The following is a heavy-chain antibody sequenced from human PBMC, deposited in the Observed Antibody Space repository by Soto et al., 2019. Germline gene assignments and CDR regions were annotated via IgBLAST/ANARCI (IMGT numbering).Heavy chain of an antibody. CDR2: IYPGDSDT. CDR3: AKTAGSSWYLFDY. D-gene: IGHD6-13*01. Sequence: PGESLKISCKGSGYSFTSYWIGWVRQMPGKGLEWMGIIYPGDSDTRYSPSFQGQVTISADKSISTAYLQWSSLRASDTAMYYCAKTAGSSWYLFDYWGQGTLVTVSS. CDR1: GYSFTSYW. V-gene: IGHV5-51*01. J-gene: IGHJ4*02.